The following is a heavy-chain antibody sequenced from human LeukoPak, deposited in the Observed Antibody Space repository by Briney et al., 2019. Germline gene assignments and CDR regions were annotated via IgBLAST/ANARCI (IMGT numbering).Heavy chain of an antibody. Sequence: PGGSLRLSCAASGFTFSSYAMSWVRQAPGKGLEWVSAIGGSGGSTYYADSVKGRFTISRDNSKNTLYLQMNSLRAEDTAVYYCAKGGPLAIFGVVIIPGYSDYWGQGTLVTVSS. CDR2: IGGSGGST. CDR3: AKGGPLAIFGVVIIPGYSDY. V-gene: IGHV3-23*01. D-gene: IGHD3-3*01. CDR1: GFTFSSYA. J-gene: IGHJ4*02.